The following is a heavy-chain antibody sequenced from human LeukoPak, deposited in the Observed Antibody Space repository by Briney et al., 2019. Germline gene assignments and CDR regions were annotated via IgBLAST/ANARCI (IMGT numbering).Heavy chain of an antibody. Sequence: SETLSLTRTVSGGSISTENYYWGWIRQPPGKGLELLGSIYYNGNTHYNPSLKSRVTISVDTSKNRFSLKLTSVSAGDTAIYYCVRQGDGEDWPHCHYSTYIDAWGKG. D-gene: IGHD3-10*01. CDR1: GGSISTENYY. CDR2: IYYNGNT. J-gene: IGHJ6*03. CDR3: VRQGDGEDWPHCHYSTYIDA. V-gene: IGHV4-39*01.